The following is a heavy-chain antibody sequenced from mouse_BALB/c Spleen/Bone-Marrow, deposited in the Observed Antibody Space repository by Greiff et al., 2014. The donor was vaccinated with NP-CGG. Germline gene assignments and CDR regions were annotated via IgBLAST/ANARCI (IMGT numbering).Heavy chain of an antibody. V-gene: IGHV1-87*01. CDR2: IYPGDGDT. J-gene: IGHJ2*01. CDR1: GYTFTSYW. Sequence: VQLQQSGAELARPGASVKLSCKASGYTFTSYWMQWVKQRPGQGLEWIGAIYPGDGDTRYTQKFKGKATLTADKSSSTAYMQLSSLASEDSAVCYCARDEHYFDYWGQGTTLTVSS. CDR3: ARDEHYFDY.